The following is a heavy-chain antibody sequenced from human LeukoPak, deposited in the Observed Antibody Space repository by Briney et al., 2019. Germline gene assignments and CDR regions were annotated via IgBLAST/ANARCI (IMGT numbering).Heavy chain of an antibody. V-gene: IGHV3-64*02. J-gene: IGHJ3*02. CDR2: ISSSGGSI. CDR3: ATFRYCSSTSCYHGAFDI. CDR1: GFTFSSYG. Sequence: PGGSLRLSCAASGFTFSSYGMNWVRQAPGKGLECVSAISSSGGSIYYADSVKGRFTISRDNSKNTLYLQMDSLRAEDMAVYYCATFRYCSSTSCYHGAFDICDQGTVVPVSS. D-gene: IGHD2-2*01.